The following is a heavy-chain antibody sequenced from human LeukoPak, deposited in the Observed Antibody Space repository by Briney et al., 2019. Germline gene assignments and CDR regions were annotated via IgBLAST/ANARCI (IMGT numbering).Heavy chain of an antibody. Sequence: PGGSLRLSCAASGFTFSSYSMNWVRQAPGKGLEWVAVIWYDGSNKYYADSVKGRFTISRDNSKNTLYLQMNSLRAEDTAVYYCARGPEWELLLDYWGQGTLVTVSS. V-gene: IGHV3-33*08. CDR2: IWYDGSNK. CDR1: GFTFSSYS. D-gene: IGHD1-26*01. CDR3: ARGPEWELLLDY. J-gene: IGHJ4*02.